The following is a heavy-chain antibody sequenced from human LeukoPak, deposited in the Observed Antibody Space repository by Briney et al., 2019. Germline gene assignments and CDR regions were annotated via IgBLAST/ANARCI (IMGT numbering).Heavy chain of an antibody. J-gene: IGHJ4*02. CDR1: GYSFTSYW. Sequence: GESLKISCKGSGYSFTSYWVGWVRQMPGKGLEWMGIIYPGGSDTRYSPSFQGQVTISADKSISTAYLQWSSLKASDTAMYYCARLQDVDTAMVFDYWGQGTLVTVSS. V-gene: IGHV5-51*01. CDR2: IYPGGSDT. D-gene: IGHD5-18*01. CDR3: ARLQDVDTAMVFDY.